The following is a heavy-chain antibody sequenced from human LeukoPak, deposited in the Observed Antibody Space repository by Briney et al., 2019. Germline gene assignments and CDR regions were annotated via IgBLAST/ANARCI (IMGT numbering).Heavy chain of an antibody. D-gene: IGHD5-18*01. CDR3: AKSHASHSYGYEKTLDY. Sequence: GGSLRLSCAASGFTFSSYEMNWVRQAPRNGLEWVSYISSSGNSIYYADSVKGRFTISRVNAKNSPYLQMNSLRAEDTAVYYCAKSHASHSYGYEKTLDYLGQGTLVTVPS. J-gene: IGHJ4*02. CDR2: ISSSGNSI. V-gene: IGHV3-48*03. CDR1: GFTFSSYE.